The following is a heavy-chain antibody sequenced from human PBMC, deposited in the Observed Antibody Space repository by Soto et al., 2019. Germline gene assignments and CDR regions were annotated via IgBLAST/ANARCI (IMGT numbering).Heavy chain of an antibody. CDR1: GGTFSSYA. CDR2: IIPIFGTA. D-gene: IGHD6-6*01. V-gene: IGHV1-69*13. J-gene: IGHJ4*02. CDR3: ARVGSRYSRSSEFDY. Sequence: SVRVSCKASGGTFSSYAISWVRQAPGQGLEWMGGIIPIFGTANYAQKFQGRVTITADESTSTAYMELSSLRSEDTAVYYCARVGSRYSRSSEFDYWGQGTLVTVSS.